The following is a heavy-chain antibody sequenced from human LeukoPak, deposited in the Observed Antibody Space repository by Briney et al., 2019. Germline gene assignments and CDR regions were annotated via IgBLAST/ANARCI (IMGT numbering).Heavy chain of an antibody. CDR1: GFTVSSNY. D-gene: IGHD3-22*01. Sequence: GGSLRLSCAASGFTVSSNYMSWVRQAPGKGLEWVSVIYSGGSTYYADSVKGRFTISRDNSKNTLYLQMNSLRAEDTAVYYCARDYYDSRAFDYWGLGTLVTVSS. V-gene: IGHV3-66*01. CDR2: IYSGGST. CDR3: ARDYYDSRAFDY. J-gene: IGHJ4*02.